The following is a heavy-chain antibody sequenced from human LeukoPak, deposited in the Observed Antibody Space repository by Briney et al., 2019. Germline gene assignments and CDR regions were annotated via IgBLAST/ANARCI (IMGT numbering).Heavy chain of an antibody. V-gene: IGHV4-4*07. J-gene: IGHJ6*03. CDR1: GGSISIYY. CDR3: ARESSGTYYNPLGYMDV. D-gene: IGHD3-10*01. CDR2: IFTSGIT. Sequence: SETLSPTCTVSGGSISIYYWNWIRQPAGKGLEWIGRIFTSGITNYNPSPKSRVTMSVDTSKNQFSLNLSFVTAADTAVYYCARESSGTYYNPLGYMDVWGKGTTVTVSS.